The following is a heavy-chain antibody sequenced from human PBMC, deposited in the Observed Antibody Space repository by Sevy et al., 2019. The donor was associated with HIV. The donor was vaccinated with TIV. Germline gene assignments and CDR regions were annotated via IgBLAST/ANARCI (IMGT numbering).Heavy chain of an antibody. CDR1: GFTFSSYA. CDR2: ISGSGGST. Sequence: GGSLRLSCAASGFTFSSYAMSWVRQAPGKGLEWVSAISGSGGSTYYADSVKGRFTISRDNSKNTLYLQMNSLRAEDTAVYYCEGSCSSTSCYTGFYYYYGMDVWGQGTTATVSS. CDR3: EGSCSSTSCYTGFYYYYGMDV. D-gene: IGHD2-2*02. V-gene: IGHV3-23*01. J-gene: IGHJ6*02.